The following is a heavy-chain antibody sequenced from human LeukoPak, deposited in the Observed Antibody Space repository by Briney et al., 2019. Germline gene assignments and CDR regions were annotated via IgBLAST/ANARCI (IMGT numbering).Heavy chain of an antibody. Sequence: ASVKVSCKVSGYTLTELSMHWVRQPPGKGLEWMGGFDPEDGETIYAQKFQGRVTMTEDTSTDTAYMELSSLRSEDTAVYYCATWVRDYGPGSLDYWGQGTLVTVSS. V-gene: IGHV1-24*01. CDR3: ATWVRDYGPGSLDY. CDR1: GYTLTELS. D-gene: IGHD3-10*01. J-gene: IGHJ4*02. CDR2: FDPEDGET.